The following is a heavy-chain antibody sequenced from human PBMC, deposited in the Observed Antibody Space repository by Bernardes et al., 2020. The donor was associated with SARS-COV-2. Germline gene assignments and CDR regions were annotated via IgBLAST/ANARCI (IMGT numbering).Heavy chain of an antibody. V-gene: IGHV4-59*11. Sequence: SETLSLTCTVSGGSISSHYWSWIRQPPGKGLEWIGSIYYSGSTTYNPSLKSRVTLSVDTSKSQFSLKLSSVTAADTAVYYCARHPLGYCSGGNCYWFFDLWGRGTLVTVSS. J-gene: IGHJ2*01. CDR1: GGSISSHY. CDR2: IYYSGST. D-gene: IGHD2-15*01. CDR3: ARHPLGYCSGGNCYWFFDL.